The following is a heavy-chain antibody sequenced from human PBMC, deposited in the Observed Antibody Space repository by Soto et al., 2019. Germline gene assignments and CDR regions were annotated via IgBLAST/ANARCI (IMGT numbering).Heavy chain of an antibody. CDR1: GFSVSSNS. Sequence: EVQLVESGGGLVQPGGSLRLSCAVSGFSVSSNSMSWVRQVPGKGLEWVSVIHSAGETHYADSVKGRFTISRDNSKNTLCLQMNSLRAEDTAVYYCARWTGHVDHWCQGTLVTVSS. CDR2: IHSAGET. CDR3: ARWTGHVDH. V-gene: IGHV3-66*01. J-gene: IGHJ4*02.